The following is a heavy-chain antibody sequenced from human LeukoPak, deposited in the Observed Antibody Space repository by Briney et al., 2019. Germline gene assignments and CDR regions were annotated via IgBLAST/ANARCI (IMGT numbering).Heavy chain of an antibody. Sequence: GGSLRLSCTASGVTFGDYAMSCGRHAPGKGLWWGGFIRSKAYGGTTEYAASVEGRFTISRDDSTSLAYLQINSLKTEDTAVYYCTRDRFDFWSGAFDYWGQGTLVTVSS. J-gene: IGHJ4*02. CDR2: IRSKAYGGTT. D-gene: IGHD3-3*01. CDR3: TRDRFDFWSGAFDY. V-gene: IGHV3-49*04. CDR1: GVTFGDYA.